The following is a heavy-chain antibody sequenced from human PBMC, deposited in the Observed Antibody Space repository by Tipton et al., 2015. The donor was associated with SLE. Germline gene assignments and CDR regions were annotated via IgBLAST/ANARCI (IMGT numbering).Heavy chain of an antibody. J-gene: IGHJ6*02. V-gene: IGHV4-61*02. Sequence: TLSLTCTVSGGSISSGSYYWSWIRQPAGKGLEWIGRIYTSGSTNYNPSLKSRVTISVDTSKNQFSLKLSSVTAADTAVYYCAREESTKGNYYYGMDVWGQGTTVTVSS. CDR3: AREESTKGNYYYGMDV. CDR2: IYTSGST. D-gene: IGHD1/OR15-1a*01. CDR1: GGSISSGSYY.